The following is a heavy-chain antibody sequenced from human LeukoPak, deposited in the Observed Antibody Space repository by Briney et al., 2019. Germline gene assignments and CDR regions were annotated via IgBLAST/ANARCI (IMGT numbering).Heavy chain of an antibody. CDR3: ASSPFYDSSGYYSY. CDR1: GFTVSSNY. Sequence: GGSLRLSCAASGFTVSSNYMSWVRQAPGKGLEWVSVIYSGGSTYYADSVKGRFTIFRHNSKNTLYLQMNSLRAEDTAVYYCASSPFYDSSGYYSYWGQGTLVTVSS. V-gene: IGHV3-53*04. D-gene: IGHD3-22*01. J-gene: IGHJ4*02. CDR2: IYSGGST.